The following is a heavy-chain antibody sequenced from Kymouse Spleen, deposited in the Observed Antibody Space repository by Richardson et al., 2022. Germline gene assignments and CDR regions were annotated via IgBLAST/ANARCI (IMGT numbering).Heavy chain of an antibody. CDR2: IKSKTDGGTT. J-gene: IGHJ6*02. CDR1: GFTFSNAW. CDR3: TTDTYYYGSGSPSLYYYYGMDV. V-gene: IGHV3-15*01. Sequence: EVQLVESGGGLVKPGGSLRLSCAASGFTFSNAWMSWVRQAPGKGLEWVGRIKSKTDGGTTDYAAPVKGRFTISRDDSKNTLYLQMNSLKTEDTAVYYCTTDTYYYGSGSPSLYYYYGMDVWGQGTTVTVSS. D-gene: IGHD3-10*01.